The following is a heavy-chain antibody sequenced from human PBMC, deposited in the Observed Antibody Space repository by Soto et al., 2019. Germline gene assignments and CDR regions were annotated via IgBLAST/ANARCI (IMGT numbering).Heavy chain of an antibody. Sequence: PSETLSLTCTVSGGSISSYYWSWIRQPPGKGLEWIGYIYYSGSTNYNPSLKSRVTISVDTSKNQFSLKLSSVTAADTAVYYCARGSWYSNYVWFDPWGQGTMVTVYS. V-gene: IGHV4-59*12. CDR3: ARGSWYSNYVWFDP. CDR2: IYYSGST. J-gene: IGHJ5*02. D-gene: IGHD4-4*01. CDR1: GGSISSYY.